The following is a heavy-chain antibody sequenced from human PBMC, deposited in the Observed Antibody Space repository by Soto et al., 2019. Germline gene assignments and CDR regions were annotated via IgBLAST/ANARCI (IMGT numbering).Heavy chain of an antibody. CDR2: IYYNGNT. CDR3: ARVGSPVLGAFDI. CDR1: GGSVSSGSYY. Sequence: SETLSLTCTVSGGSVSSGSYYWSWIRQPPGKGLEWIGYIYYNGNTNYAQKLQGRVTMTTDTSTSTAYMELRSLRSDDTAVYYCARVGSPVLGAFDIWGQGTMVTVSS. D-gene: IGHD2-8*01. J-gene: IGHJ3*02. V-gene: IGHV4-61*01.